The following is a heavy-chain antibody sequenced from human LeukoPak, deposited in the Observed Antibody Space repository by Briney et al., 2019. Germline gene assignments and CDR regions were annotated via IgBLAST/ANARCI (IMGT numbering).Heavy chain of an antibody. J-gene: IGHJ4*02. D-gene: IGHD3-22*01. V-gene: IGHV1-69*02. CDR3: AGAYYYDSSGYHNDY. CDR1: GGTFSSYT. CDR2: LIPIFGLA. Sequence: ASVKVSCKASGGTFSSYTVTWVRQAPGQGLEWMGRLIPIFGLANYAQKFQGRVTIIADKSTTTAYMELSSLRSEDTAVYYCAGAYYYDSSGYHNDYWGQGTLVTVSS.